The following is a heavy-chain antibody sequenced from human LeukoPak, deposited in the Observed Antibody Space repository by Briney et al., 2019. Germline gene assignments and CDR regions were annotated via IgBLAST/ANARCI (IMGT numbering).Heavy chain of an antibody. CDR2: VNLQGST. V-gene: IGHV4-34*01. Sequence: SETLSLTCAVYGGSFSGYYWSWIRQPPGKGLEWIGEVNLQGSTNYNPSLMGRVAISVHTSENHVSLQLTSVTAADTAVYYCAREGGPYRPLDYSGQGTLVTVSS. CDR3: AREGGPYRPLDY. CDR1: GGSFSGYY. J-gene: IGHJ4*02.